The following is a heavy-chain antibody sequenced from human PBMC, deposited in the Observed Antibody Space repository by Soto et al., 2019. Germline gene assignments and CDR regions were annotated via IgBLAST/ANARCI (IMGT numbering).Heavy chain of an antibody. J-gene: IGHJ6*02. CDR3: AGDSDGTFYSYGMDV. CDR2: IYYSVST. D-gene: IGHD3-10*01. V-gene: IGHV4-31*03. Sequence: SETLYLTCTMSGGSISSGGYYCRWIRQHPGKCLEWIGNIYYSVSTYYNPSLKSRVTISVDTSKNQFALKLRSMTAADTAVYYCAGDSDGTFYSYGMDVWGQGTTVT. CDR1: GGSISSGGYY.